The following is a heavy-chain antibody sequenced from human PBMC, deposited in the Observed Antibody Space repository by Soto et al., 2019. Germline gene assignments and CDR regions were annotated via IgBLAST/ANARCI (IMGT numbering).Heavy chain of an antibody. Sequence: QVQLVQSGPEVKKPGASVKVSCKASGYTFSTYDFNWVRQAPGQGLEWMGWLNPKSGMTGSAQKFEARATMXRDSSISTVYMELSSLRSEDTALYYCARVAGSPDYWGQGTLVTVSS. D-gene: IGHD1-26*01. CDR2: LNPKSGMT. CDR1: GYTFSTYD. V-gene: IGHV1-8*01. CDR3: ARVAGSPDY. J-gene: IGHJ4*02.